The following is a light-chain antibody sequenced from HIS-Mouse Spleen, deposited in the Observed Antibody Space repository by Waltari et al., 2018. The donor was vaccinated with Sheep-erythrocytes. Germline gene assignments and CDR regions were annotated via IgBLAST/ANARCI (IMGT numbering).Light chain of an antibody. CDR3: CSYAGSSTPWV. V-gene: IGLV2-11*01. CDR2: DVS. J-gene: IGLJ3*02. Sequence: QSALTQPRSVSGSPGQSVTISCTGTSSDVGGYNYVSWYQQNPGKAPKLMIYDVSKRPARVPDRFSGSKSGNSSSLTISGLQAEDEADYYCCSYAGSSTPWVFGGGTKLPVL. CDR1: SSDVGGYNY.